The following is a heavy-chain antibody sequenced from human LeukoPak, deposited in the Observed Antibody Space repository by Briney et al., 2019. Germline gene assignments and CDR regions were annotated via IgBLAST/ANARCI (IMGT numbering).Heavy chain of an antibody. CDR1: GGSLSSSSYY. V-gene: IGHV4-39*07. Sequence: SETLSLTCTVSGGSLSSSSYYWGWLRQPPGRGLEWIGSIYYSGSTNYNPSLKSRVTISVDTSKNQFSLKLSSVTAADTAVYYCATTDTAMGHDYWGQGTLVTVSS. CDR3: ATTDTAMGHDY. D-gene: IGHD5-18*01. CDR2: IYYSGST. J-gene: IGHJ4*02.